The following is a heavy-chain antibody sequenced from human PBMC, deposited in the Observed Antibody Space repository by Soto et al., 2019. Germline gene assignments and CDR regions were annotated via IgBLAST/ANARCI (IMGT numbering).Heavy chain of an antibody. J-gene: IGHJ5*01. CDR1: GFTFSTYT. D-gene: IGHD3-10*01. CDR2: ISSGSSYI. Sequence: GGSLRLSCAASGFTFSTYTMNWVRQAPGKGLGWISSISSGSSYIYYAGSVKGRFTISRDNAKNSLFLQMNSLRADDTAVYYCARDILSGGAYPDSWGQGTKVTV. V-gene: IGHV3-21*01. CDR3: ARDILSGGAYPDS.